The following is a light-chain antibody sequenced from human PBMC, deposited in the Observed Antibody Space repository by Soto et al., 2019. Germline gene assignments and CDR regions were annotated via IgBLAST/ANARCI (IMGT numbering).Light chain of an antibody. CDR2: GAS. J-gene: IGKJ1*01. CDR1: QSVSSN. CDR3: QQSSNWPRT. Sequence: IRMSQSPATRSVSPGERATLSCRASQSVSSNLAWYQQKPGQAPRLLIYGASTRATGIPARFSGSGSGTEFTLTINSLEPEDFAVYYCQQSSNWPRTFGQGTKVAIK. V-gene: IGKV3-15*01.